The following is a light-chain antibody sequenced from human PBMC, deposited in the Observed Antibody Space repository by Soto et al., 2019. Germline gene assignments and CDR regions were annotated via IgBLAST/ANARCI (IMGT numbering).Light chain of an antibody. CDR1: QSVSNY. CDR3: HQRTNWPSIT. Sequence: EIVLTQSPATLSLSPGETATLSCRASQSVSNYLAWYQHKPGQAPRLLIYGASNRATGVSARISGSGSGRDFSLSINSLEPADSAVYYCHQRTNWPSITFGQGTRLEI. CDR2: GAS. V-gene: IGKV3-11*02. J-gene: IGKJ5*01.